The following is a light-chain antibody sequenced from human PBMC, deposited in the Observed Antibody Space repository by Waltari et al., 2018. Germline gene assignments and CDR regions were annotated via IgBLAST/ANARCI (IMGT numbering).Light chain of an antibody. CDR1: QSVLYSSNNKNY. CDR2: WAS. CDR3: LQYYSTPLT. V-gene: IGKV4-1*01. Sequence: DIVMTQSPDSLAVSLGERATINCKSSQSVLYSSNNKNYLAWYQQKPGQPPKLLIYWASTRESGVPDRCSGSGSGTDFTLTISSLQAEDVAVYYCLQYYSTPLTFGQGTKLEIK. J-gene: IGKJ2*01.